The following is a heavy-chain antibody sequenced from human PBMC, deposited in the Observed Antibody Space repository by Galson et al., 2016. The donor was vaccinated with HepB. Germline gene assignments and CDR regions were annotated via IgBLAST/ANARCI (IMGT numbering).Heavy chain of an antibody. D-gene: IGHD6-19*01. Sequence: SETLSLTCTVSGGSISTYYWSWIRQPPGKGLEWIGYIYYRGSTIYNPSLKSRVTLSADASKHQLSLKLSSVTAADTALYYCARKKKSSGWLWGFDIWGRGTMVTVSS. J-gene: IGHJ3*02. V-gene: IGHV4-59*01. CDR3: ARKKKSSGWLWGFDI. CDR2: IYYRGST. CDR1: GGSISTYY.